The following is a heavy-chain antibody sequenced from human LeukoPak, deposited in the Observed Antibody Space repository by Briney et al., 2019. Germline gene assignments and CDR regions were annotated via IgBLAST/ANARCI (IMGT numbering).Heavy chain of an antibody. Sequence: GGSLRLSCAASGFTFSSYAMSWVRQAPGKGLEWVSAISGSGGSTYYADSVKGRFTISRDNSKNTLYLQMNSLRDEDTAVYYCAKGFPRLYYYYGMDVWGQGTTVTVSS. CDR2: ISGSGGST. CDR1: GFTFSSYA. V-gene: IGHV3-23*01. J-gene: IGHJ6*02. CDR3: AKGFPRLYYYYGMDV.